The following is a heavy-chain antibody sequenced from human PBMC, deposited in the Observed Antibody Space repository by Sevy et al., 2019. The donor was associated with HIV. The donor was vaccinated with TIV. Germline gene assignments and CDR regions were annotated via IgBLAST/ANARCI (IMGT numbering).Heavy chain of an antibody. Sequence: ASVKVSCKASGYTFTSYGISWVRQAPGQGLEWMGWISAYNGNTNYAQKLQGRVTMTTDTSTSTAYMELRSLRSDDTAVYYCAGWAWFGEPYYYYGMDVWGQGTTVTVSS. CDR2: ISAYNGNT. CDR3: AGWAWFGEPYYYYGMDV. CDR1: GYTFTSYG. J-gene: IGHJ6*02. V-gene: IGHV1-18*01. D-gene: IGHD3-10*01.